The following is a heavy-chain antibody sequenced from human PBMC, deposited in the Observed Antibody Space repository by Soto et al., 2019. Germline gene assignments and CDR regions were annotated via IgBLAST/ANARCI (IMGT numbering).Heavy chain of an antibody. Sequence: QVQLVESGGGVVQPERSLRLSCAASGFTFNNYGMHWVRQAPGKGLEWLAVIWNDGSNSSYANSVKGRFTISRDNSKNTLYLQMSSLRAEDTAVYYCARRQIPPPTRGAANARGGMDVWGQGTTVTVSS. CDR3: ARRQIPPPTRGAANARGGMDV. CDR1: GFTFNNYG. J-gene: IGHJ6*02. CDR2: IWNDGSNS. D-gene: IGHD6-13*01. V-gene: IGHV3-33*01.